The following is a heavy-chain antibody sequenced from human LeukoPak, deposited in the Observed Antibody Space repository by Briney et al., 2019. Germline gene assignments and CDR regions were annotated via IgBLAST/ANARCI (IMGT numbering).Heavy chain of an antibody. CDR2: IRYDGNNK. CDR3: AKGDDYGANTRLPKYNWFDP. J-gene: IGHJ5*02. CDR1: GFTFSSYD. D-gene: IGHD4-23*01. Sequence: GGSLRLSCAASGFTFSSYDMRWVRQAPGKGLEWVAYIRYDGNNKNYADSVKGRFTISRDNSKDMLYLQMNSLRPEDTAVYYCAKGDDYGANTRLPKYNWFDPWGQGTLVTVSS. V-gene: IGHV3-30*02.